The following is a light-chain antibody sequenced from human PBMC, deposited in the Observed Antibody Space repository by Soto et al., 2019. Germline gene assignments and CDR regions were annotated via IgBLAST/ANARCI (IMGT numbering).Light chain of an antibody. CDR3: QQTYITPFT. Sequence: DIQMTQSPSSLSASVGDRVTITCRASQSITDYLNWYQQKPGKAPNLLIYAASSLQSGVPSRFSASGSGADFTLTISSLQPEDFATYFCQQTYITPFTFGQGTRLEIK. J-gene: IGKJ5*01. CDR1: QSITDY. CDR2: AAS. V-gene: IGKV1-39*01.